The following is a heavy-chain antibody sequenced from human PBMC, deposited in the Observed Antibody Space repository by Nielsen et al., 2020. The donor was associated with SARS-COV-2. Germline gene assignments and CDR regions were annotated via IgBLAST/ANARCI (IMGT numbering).Heavy chain of an antibody. Sequence: ASVKVSCKASGYTFTSYGISWVRQAPGQGLEWMGIINPSGGSTSYAQKFQGRVTMTRDTSTSTVYMELSSLRSEDTAVYYCARDSIFTPAVTTVYWYFDLWGRGTLVTVSS. CDR3: ARDSIFTPAVTTVYWYFDL. CDR2: INPSGGST. CDR1: GYTFTSYG. J-gene: IGHJ2*01. V-gene: IGHV1-46*01. D-gene: IGHD4-17*01.